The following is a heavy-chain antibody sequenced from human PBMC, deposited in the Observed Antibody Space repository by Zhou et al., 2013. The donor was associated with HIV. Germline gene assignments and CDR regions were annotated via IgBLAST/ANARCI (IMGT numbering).Heavy chain of an antibody. J-gene: IGHJ6*03. D-gene: IGHD5-12*01. CDR3: ARDEMATPLGYYYMDV. CDR2: IIPIFGTA. Sequence: QVQLVQSGAEVKKPGSSVKVSCKVSGGTFSTYAISWVRQAPGQGLEWIGGIIPIFGTANYAQKFQGRVSITADASTSTAYMDLRSLRSEDTAVYYCARDEMATPLGYYYMDVWGKGTTVTVSS. V-gene: IGHV1-69*12. CDR1: GGTFSTYA.